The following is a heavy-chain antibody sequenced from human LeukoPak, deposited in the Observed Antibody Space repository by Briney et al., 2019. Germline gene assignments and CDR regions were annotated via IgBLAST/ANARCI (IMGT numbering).Heavy chain of an antibody. CDR2: IYYSGST. CDR1: GGSISSSSYY. CDR3: ARDDTSWYGFDY. Sequence: PSETLSLTCTVSGGSISSSSYYWGWIRQPPGKGLEWIGSIYYSGSTYYNPSLKSRVTISVDTSKNQFSLKLSSVTAADTAVYYCARDDTSWYGFDYWGQGTLVTVSS. D-gene: IGHD6-13*01. J-gene: IGHJ4*02. V-gene: IGHV4-39*07.